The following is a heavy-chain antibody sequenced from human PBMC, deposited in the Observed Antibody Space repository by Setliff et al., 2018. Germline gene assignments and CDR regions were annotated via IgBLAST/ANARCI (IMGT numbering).Heavy chain of an antibody. CDR3: ARAPRYFDPTGSYFDY. CDR2: MYYGGGGST. D-gene: IGHD3-9*01. V-gene: IGHV4-39*07. Sequence: SETLSLTCTVSGASVSGNSYYWGWIRQPPGKGLEWIGSMYYGGGGSTYYNASLKSRVTVSVDTSKNQFSLKLSSVTAADTAVYYCARAPRYFDPTGSYFDYWGQGTLVTVSS. CDR1: GASVSGNSYY. J-gene: IGHJ4*02.